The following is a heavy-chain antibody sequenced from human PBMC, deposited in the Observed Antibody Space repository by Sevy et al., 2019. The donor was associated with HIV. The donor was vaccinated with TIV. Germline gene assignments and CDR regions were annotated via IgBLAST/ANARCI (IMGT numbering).Heavy chain of an antibody. V-gene: IGHV4-4*07. CDR2: IYTSGST. CDR3: ARGGGYFDDGFDI. J-gene: IGHJ3*02. D-gene: IGHD3-10*01. CDR1: GGSISSYY. Sequence: SETLSLTYTVSGGSISSYYCTWIRQPAGKGLEWIGRIYTSGSTNYNPSLKSRVTMSVDTSKKQFSLNLSSVTAADTAVYYCARGGGYFDDGFDIWGQGTMVTVSS.